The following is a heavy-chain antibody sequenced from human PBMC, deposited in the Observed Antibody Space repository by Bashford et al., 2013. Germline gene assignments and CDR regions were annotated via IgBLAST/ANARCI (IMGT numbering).Heavy chain of an antibody. CDR3: ARHTSGAWKDVFDI. Sequence: WVRQMPGKGLEWMGIIYPGDSDTRYSPSFQGQVTMSADKSISIAYLQWSSLKAPDTAMYYCARHTSGAWKDVFDIWGQGTMVTVSS. J-gene: IGHJ3*02. CDR2: IYPGDSDT. V-gene: IGHV5-51*01. D-gene: IGHD1-1*01.